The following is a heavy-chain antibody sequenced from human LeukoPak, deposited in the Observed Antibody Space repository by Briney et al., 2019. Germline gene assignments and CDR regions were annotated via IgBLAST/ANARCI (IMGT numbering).Heavy chain of an antibody. Sequence: GGSLRLSCAASGFTFGDYVMHWVRQAPGKGLGWVSLISGDGGSTFYAESVKGRFTISRDNSKNSLYLQMNSLRTEDTAFFYCAKNHVNTGSFDYWGQGTLVTVSS. CDR1: GFTFGDYV. J-gene: IGHJ4*02. V-gene: IGHV3-43*02. D-gene: IGHD2-8*02. CDR2: ISGDGGST. CDR3: AKNHVNTGSFDY.